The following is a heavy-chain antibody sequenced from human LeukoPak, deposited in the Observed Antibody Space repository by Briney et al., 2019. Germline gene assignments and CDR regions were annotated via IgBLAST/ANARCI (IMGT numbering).Heavy chain of an antibody. V-gene: IGHV4-34*01. CDR2: INHSGST. J-gene: IGHJ3*02. Sequence: PSETLSLTCAVYGGSFSGYYWSWIRQPPGKGLEWIGEINHSGSTNYNPSLKSRVTISVDTSKNQFSLKLSSVTAADTAVYYCARDPTMVRGVPSDAFDIWGQGTMVTVSS. CDR3: ARDPTMVRGVPSDAFDI. CDR1: GGSFSGYY. D-gene: IGHD3-10*01.